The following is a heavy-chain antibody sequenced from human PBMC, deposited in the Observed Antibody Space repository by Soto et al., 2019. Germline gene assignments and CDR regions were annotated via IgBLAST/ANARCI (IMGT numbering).Heavy chain of an antibody. CDR3: ASTLNRFDP. V-gene: IGHV4-4*02. Sequence: PSETLSLTCAVSGGSISSSDLWTWVRQPPGKGLEWIGEIYHTGSTNYNPSLKSRVTISVDKSKNQFSLKLSSVTAADTAVYYCASTLNRFDPWGQGTLVTVSS. CDR2: IYHTGST. CDR1: GGSISSSDL. J-gene: IGHJ5*02. D-gene: IGHD2-8*01.